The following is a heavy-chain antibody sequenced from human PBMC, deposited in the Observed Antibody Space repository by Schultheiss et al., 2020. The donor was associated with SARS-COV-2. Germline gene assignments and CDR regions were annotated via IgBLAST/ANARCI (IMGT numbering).Heavy chain of an antibody. D-gene: IGHD2-2*01. CDR3: AKDSEGGIVVVPAANFDY. CDR2: INSDGSST. J-gene: IGHJ4*02. V-gene: IGHV3-23*01. Sequence: GGSLRLSCAASGFTFSSYAMSWVRQAPGKGLVWVSRINSDGSSTSYADSVKGRFTISRDNSKNTLYLQMNSLRAEDTAVYYCAKDSEGGIVVVPAANFDYWGQGTLVTVSS. CDR1: GFTFSSYA.